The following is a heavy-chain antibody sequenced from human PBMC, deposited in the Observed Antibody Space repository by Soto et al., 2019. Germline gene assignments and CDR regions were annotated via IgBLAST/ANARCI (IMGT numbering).Heavy chain of an antibody. D-gene: IGHD3-22*01. Sequence: QIALQESGPTVVKPTQTLTLTCTFSGFSLTTTGVGVGWIRHAPGKALEWLAMIYWNDERRYSPSLKSRLTNTQNTSKNEVVLTMSYMPPVDTSTYFRAHYDISGYFSHIDSWGQGTLVTVSS. V-gene: IGHV2-5*01. CDR2: IYWNDER. CDR3: AHYDISGYFSHIDS. J-gene: IGHJ4*02. CDR1: GFSLTTTGVG.